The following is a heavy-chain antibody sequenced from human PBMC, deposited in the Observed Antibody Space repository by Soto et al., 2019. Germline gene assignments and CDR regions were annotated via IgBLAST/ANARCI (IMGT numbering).Heavy chain of an antibody. J-gene: IGHJ6*02. CDR3: AGVKKDIVVVVAGTRFYYGMDV. V-gene: IGHV1-18*01. Sequence: ASVKVSCKASGYTFTNYGLSWVRQAPGQGLEWMGWISVYNGNTNYAQKVQGRVTMTTDTSTSTAYMELRSLRSDDTAVYYCAGVKKDIVVVVAGTRFYYGMDVWGQGATVTVSS. D-gene: IGHD2-15*01. CDR2: ISVYNGNT. CDR1: GYTFTNYG.